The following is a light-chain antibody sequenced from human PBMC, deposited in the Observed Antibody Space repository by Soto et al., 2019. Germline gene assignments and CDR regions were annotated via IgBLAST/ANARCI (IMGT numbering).Light chain of an antibody. CDR1: SSDVGTYYF. CDR2: EGT. CDR3: SSYTSDNNPYV. J-gene: IGLJ1*01. V-gene: IGLV2-14*02. Sequence: SVLTQPASVSGSLGQSITISCTGSSSDVGTYYFVSWYQQHPGKVPKLMIYEGTKRPSGVSDRFSGSKSGNTASMTISGLQAEDEANYFCSSYTSDNNPYVFGTGTKVTVL.